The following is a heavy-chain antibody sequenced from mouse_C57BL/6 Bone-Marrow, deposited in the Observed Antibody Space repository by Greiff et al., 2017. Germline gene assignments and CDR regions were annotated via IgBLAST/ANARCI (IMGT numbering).Heavy chain of an antibody. CDR2: ISSGGSYT. J-gene: IGHJ1*03. Sequence: DVTLVESGGDLVKPGGSLKLSCAASGFTFSSYGMSWVRQTPDKRLEWVATISSGGSYTYYPDSVKGRFTISRDNAKNTLYLQMSSLKSEDTAMYYCARLHWYFDVWGTGTTVTVSS. CDR3: ARLHWYFDV. V-gene: IGHV5-6*02. CDR1: GFTFSSYG.